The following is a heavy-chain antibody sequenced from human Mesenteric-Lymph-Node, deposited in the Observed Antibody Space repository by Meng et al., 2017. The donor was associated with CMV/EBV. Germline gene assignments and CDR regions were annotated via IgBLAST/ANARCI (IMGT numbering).Heavy chain of an antibody. CDR3: ARARDCSSTSCYSCYYYGMDV. Sequence: SVKVSCKASGGTFSSYAISWVRQAPGQGLEWMGGIIPIFGTANYAQKFQGRVTITADKSTSTAYMELSSLRSEDTAVYYCARARDCSSTSCYSCYYYGMDVWGQGTTVTVSS. CDR2: IIPIFGTA. V-gene: IGHV1-69*06. D-gene: IGHD2-2*02. CDR1: GGTFSSYA. J-gene: IGHJ6*02.